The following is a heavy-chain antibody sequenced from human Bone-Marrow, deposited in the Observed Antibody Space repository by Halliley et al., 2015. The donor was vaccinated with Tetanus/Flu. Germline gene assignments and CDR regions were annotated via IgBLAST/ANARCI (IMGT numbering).Heavy chain of an antibody. CDR2: MEFRGTT. D-gene: IGHD3-3*02. Sequence: QWIGNMEFRGTTDYNPSPKGRGRISVDTSKNQFSLRLTSVTTADTATYFWARRSISSWYAWFDPWGPGTRVTVSS. J-gene: IGHJ5*02. CDR3: ARRSISSWYAWFDP. V-gene: IGHV4-59*08.